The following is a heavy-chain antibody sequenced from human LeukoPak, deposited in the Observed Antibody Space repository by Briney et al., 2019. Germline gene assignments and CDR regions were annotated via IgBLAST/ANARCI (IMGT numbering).Heavy chain of an antibody. CDR3: ARDYEVVADYYYYGMDV. J-gene: IGHJ6*02. D-gene: IGHD2-15*01. CDR2: ISYDGSNK. CDR1: GFTFSSYG. Sequence: GSLRLSCAASGFTFSSYGMHWVRQAPGKGLEWVAVISYDGSNKYYADSVKGRFTISRDNSKNTLYLQMNSLRAEDTAVYYCARDYEVVADYYYYGMDVWGQGTTVTVSS. V-gene: IGHV3-30*03.